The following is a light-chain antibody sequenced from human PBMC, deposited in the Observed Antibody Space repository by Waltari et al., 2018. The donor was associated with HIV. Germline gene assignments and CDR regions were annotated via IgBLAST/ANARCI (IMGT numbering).Light chain of an antibody. CDR1: NNAIGADKS. J-gene: IGLJ2*01. CDR2: DVT. Sequence: QSALTQTASVSASPAQSITISCTGINNAIGADKSVSWYQQHPGKVPKLLIYDVTNRPAGVSGRFAGSKSVNAASLTISWLQPDDEADYYCGSSTNSNIVLFGGGTKLTVL. CDR3: GSSTNSNIVL. V-gene: IGLV2-14*01.